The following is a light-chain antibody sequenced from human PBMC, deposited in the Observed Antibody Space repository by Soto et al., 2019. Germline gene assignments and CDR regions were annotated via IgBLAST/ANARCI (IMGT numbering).Light chain of an antibody. CDR1: QSVRSN. Sequence: EILLTQSPATLSVSPGERATLSCRASQSVRSNLAWYQQKPGQAPRLLIYGASTRANGIPARFSGSGSGTEFTLTISSLQSEDFAVYYCQQYNNWHPITFGQGTRLEIK. CDR2: GAS. V-gene: IGKV3-15*01. CDR3: QQYNNWHPIT. J-gene: IGKJ5*01.